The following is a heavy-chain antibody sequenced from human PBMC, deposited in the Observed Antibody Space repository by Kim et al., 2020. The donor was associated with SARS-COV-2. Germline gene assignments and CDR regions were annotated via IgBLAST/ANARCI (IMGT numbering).Heavy chain of an antibody. V-gene: IGHV1-69*13. D-gene: IGHD1-26*01. CDR3: ARRAVVGATNFDY. CDR2: IIPIFDAP. Sequence: VKVSCKASGGTFSSYAISWVRQAPGQGLEWMGGIIPIFDAPNYAQKFQGRVTITADESTSTAYMELSSLKSEDTAVYYCARRAVVGATNFDYWGQGTL. J-gene: IGHJ4*02. CDR1: GGTFSSYA.